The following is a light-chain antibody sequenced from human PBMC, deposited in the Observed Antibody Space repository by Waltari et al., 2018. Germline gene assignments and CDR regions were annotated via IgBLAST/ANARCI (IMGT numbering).Light chain of an antibody. CDR2: EVT. J-gene: IGLJ1*01. Sequence: QSALTQPRSVSGSPGPSVTISCSGTSSDVGGYNSVSWYQQHPGKAPKVMIYEVTKRPSGVPDRFSGSKSGDTASLTISWLQTEDEADYYCFSYAGSSTYVFGTGTEVTVL. CDR1: SSDVGGYNS. V-gene: IGLV2-11*01. CDR3: FSYAGSSTYV.